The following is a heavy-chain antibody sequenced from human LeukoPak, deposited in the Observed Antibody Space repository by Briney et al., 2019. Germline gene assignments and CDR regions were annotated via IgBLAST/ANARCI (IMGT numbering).Heavy chain of an antibody. CDR2: IRYDGSNK. CDR3: AKSGSYYDTYFDY. Sequence: GGSLRLSCAASGFTFSSYGMHWVRQAPGKGLEWVAFIRYDGSNKYYADSVKGRFTISRDNSKNTLYLQMNSLRVEDTAVYYCAKSGSYYDTYFDYWGQGTLVTVSS. V-gene: IGHV3-30*02. D-gene: IGHD3-22*01. CDR1: GFTFSSYG. J-gene: IGHJ4*02.